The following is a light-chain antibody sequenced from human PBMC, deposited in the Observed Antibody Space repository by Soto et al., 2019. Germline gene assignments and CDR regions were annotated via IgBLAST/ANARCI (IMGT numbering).Light chain of an antibody. Sequence: EIVLTQSPATLSLSPGERATLSCRASQSISTCLAWYQQKPGQAPRLLIYGASNRATGIPPRFSGSGSGTDFTLTISSLEPEDFAVYYCQQRSSWPPYTFGQGTKLEIK. CDR3: QQRSSWPPYT. CDR1: QSISTC. J-gene: IGKJ2*01. CDR2: GAS. V-gene: IGKV3-11*01.